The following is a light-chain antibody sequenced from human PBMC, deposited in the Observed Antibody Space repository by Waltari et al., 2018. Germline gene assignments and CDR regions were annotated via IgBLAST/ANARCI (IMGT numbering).Light chain of an antibody. Sequence: DIQMTKSPSFVSASVGDRLPITCRASQGIDNWLAWYQQKPGKAPKFLIYSASSLQSGVPARFVGSGSGTDFILTISRLQPEDFAAYYCQQTNSCPRTFGQGTKVAIK. J-gene: IGKJ1*01. CDR1: QGIDNW. V-gene: IGKV1-12*01. CDR2: SAS. CDR3: QQTNSCPRT.